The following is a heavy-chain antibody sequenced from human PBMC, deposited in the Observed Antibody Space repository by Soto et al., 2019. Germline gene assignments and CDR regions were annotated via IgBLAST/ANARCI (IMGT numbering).Heavy chain of an antibody. J-gene: IGHJ6*02. Sequence: SETLSLTXTVSGGSISSYYWSWIRQPPGKGLEWIGYIYYSGSTNYNPSLKSRVTISVDTSKNQFSLKLSSVTAADTAVYYCAREAIGDGSGSYYSIAWYYGMDVWGQGTTVTVSS. D-gene: IGHD3-10*01. CDR2: IYYSGST. CDR1: GGSISSYY. CDR3: AREAIGDGSGSYYSIAWYYGMDV. V-gene: IGHV4-59*01.